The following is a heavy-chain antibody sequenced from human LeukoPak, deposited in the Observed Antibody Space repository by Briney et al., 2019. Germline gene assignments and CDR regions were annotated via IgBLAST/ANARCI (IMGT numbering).Heavy chain of an antibody. Sequence: GGSLRLSCAASGFTFSSYDMHWVRQATGKGLEWVSVIGTAGDTYYPGSVKGRFTISRENAKNSLYLQMNSLRAGDTAVYYCARDRIAVADPPNWFDPWGQGTLVTVSS. D-gene: IGHD6-19*01. CDR3: ARDRIAVADPPNWFDP. V-gene: IGHV3-13*01. CDR1: GFTFSSYD. CDR2: IGTAGDT. J-gene: IGHJ5*02.